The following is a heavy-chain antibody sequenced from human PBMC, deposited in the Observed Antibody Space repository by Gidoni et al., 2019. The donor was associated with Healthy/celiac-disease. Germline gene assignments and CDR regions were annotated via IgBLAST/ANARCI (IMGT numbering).Heavy chain of an antibody. Sequence: QVQLVQSGAEVKKPGSSVTVSCKASGGPFSSYAISWVRQGHGQGLEWMGGIIPIFGTANYAQKFQGRVTITADESTSTAYMELSSLRSEDTAVYYCARGIEDIVGGTQFDYWGQGTLVTVSS. J-gene: IGHJ4*02. CDR2: IIPIFGTA. D-gene: IGHD2-15*01. V-gene: IGHV1-69*01. CDR1: GGPFSSYA. CDR3: ARGIEDIVGGTQFDY.